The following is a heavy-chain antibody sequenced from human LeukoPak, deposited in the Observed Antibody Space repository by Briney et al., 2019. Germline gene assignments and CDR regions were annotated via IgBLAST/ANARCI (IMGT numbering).Heavy chain of an antibody. CDR2: IYSGGST. V-gene: IGHV3-66*01. CDR3: ARANRDYGDYVFAFDI. D-gene: IGHD4-17*01. Sequence: PGGSLRLSCAASEFSVGSNYMTWVRQAPGKGLEWVSLIYSGGSTYYADSVKGRFTISRDNSKNTLYLQMNSLRAEDTAVYYCARANRDYGDYVFAFDIWGQGTMVTVSS. J-gene: IGHJ3*02. CDR1: EFSVGSNY.